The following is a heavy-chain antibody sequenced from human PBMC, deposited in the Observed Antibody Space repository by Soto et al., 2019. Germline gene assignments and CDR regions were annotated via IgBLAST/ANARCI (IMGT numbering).Heavy chain of an antibody. Sequence: QLQLQESGSGLVKPSQTLSLTCAVSGGSISGTTCSWSWIRQPPGKGLEWIGYIYDSGNTYYNQSLKSQFSISVDRSKNQFSLKLSSVTAADTAVYYCARGQGAAAGHSNFDYWGQGALVTVSS. CDR3: ARGQGAAAGHSNFDY. CDR1: GGSISGTTCS. V-gene: IGHV4-30-2*01. J-gene: IGHJ4*02. D-gene: IGHD6-13*01. CDR2: IYDSGNT.